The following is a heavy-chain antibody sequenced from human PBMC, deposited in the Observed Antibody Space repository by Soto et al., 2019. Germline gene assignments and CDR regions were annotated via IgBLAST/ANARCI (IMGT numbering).Heavy chain of an antibody. Sequence: GGSLRLSCAASGFTFSSYSMNWVRQAPGKGLEWVSSIRSSSSYIYYADSVKGRFTISRDNAKNSLYLQMNSLRAEDTAVYYCARDLFGYCSGGSCCSWGEDYYYYYGMDVWGQGTTVTVSS. J-gene: IGHJ6*02. CDR2: IRSSSSYI. CDR1: GFTFSSYS. V-gene: IGHV3-21*01. D-gene: IGHD2-15*01. CDR3: ARDLFGYCSGGSCCSWGEDYYYYYGMDV.